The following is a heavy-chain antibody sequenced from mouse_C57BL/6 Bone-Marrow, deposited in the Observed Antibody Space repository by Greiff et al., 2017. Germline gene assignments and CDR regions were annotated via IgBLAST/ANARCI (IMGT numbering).Heavy chain of an antibody. D-gene: IGHD1-1*01. CDR2: IGPGSGST. CDR1: GYTFTDYY. J-gene: IGHJ2*01. V-gene: IGHV1-77*01. Sequence: QVQLQQSGAELVKPGASVKISCKASGYTFTDYYINWVKQRPGQGLEWIGKIGPGSGSTYYYQKFKGKATLTAAKSSSTAYLQLSSLTSEGSAVYFCAGEFSTTVGETDEFVYWGQGTTVTVS. CDR3: AGEFSTTVGETDEFVY.